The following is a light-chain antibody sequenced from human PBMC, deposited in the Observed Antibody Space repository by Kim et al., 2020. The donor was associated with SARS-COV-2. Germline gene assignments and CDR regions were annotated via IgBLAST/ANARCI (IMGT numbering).Light chain of an antibody. Sequence: GQRVTISCTGSSSNIGAGYDVHWYQQLPGTATKLLLYGNSNRPSGVPDRFSGSKSGTSASLAITGLQAEDEADYYCQSYDSSLSVVFGGGTQLTVL. CDR3: QSYDSSLSVV. V-gene: IGLV1-40*01. CDR1: SSNIGAGYD. CDR2: GNS. J-gene: IGLJ2*01.